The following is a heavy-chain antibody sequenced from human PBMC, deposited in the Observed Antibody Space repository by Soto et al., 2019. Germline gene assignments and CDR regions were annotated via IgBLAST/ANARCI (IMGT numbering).Heavy chain of an antibody. CDR2: IWYDGSNK. V-gene: IGHV3-33*01. CDR1: GFTFSSYG. J-gene: IGHJ6*04. D-gene: IGHD3-3*01. Sequence: QVQLVESGGGVVQPGRSLRLSCAASGFTFSSYGMHRVRQAPGKGLEWVAVIWYDGSNKYYADSVKGRFTISRDNSKNTLYLQKNSLRADVTAVYDCETDRALVWTGYHEHYSYYGMDVWGEGTTVTASS. CDR3: ETDRALVWTGYHEHYSYYGMDV.